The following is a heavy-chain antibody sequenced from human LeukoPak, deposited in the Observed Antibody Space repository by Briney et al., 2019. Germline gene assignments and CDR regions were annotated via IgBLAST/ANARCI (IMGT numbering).Heavy chain of an antibody. V-gene: IGHV3-21*01. D-gene: IGHD3-22*01. CDR3: AKDMDEYYYDSSGYYHDAFDI. J-gene: IGHJ3*02. CDR2: ISNRGDYI. CDR1: GFTFTSYS. Sequence: PGGSLRLSCSASGFTFTSYSMNWVRQAPRKGLEWVSSISNRGDYIYYADSVKGRFTISRDNAKNSLYLQMESLRAEDTAVYYCAKDMDEYYYDSSGYYHDAFDIWGQGTMVTVSS.